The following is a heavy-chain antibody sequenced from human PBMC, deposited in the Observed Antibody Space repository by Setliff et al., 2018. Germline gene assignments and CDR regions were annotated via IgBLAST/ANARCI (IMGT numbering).Heavy chain of an antibody. D-gene: IGHD2-2*01. Sequence: ASVKVSCKASGYIFTGYYIHWVRQAPGQGLEWMGRFNPNSGDTNSAQKFQGRVTISRDNAKNSLYLQMNSLRAEDTAVYYCARGGFRYCSSTSCQWGYYSMDVWGKGTTVTVS. CDR3: ARGGFRYCSSTSCQWGYYSMDV. CDR2: FNPNSGDT. V-gene: IGHV1-2*06. CDR1: GYIFTGYY. J-gene: IGHJ6*03.